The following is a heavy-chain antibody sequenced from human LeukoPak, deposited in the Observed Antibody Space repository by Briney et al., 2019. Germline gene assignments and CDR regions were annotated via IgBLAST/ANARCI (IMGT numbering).Heavy chain of an antibody. J-gene: IGHJ4*02. CDR3: ARGLGYGIDY. V-gene: IGHV1-46*01. CDR1: GYTFTGYY. D-gene: IGHD1-1*01. Sequence: ASVKVSCKASGYTFTGYYMHWVRQAPGQGLEWMGIINPGGGTTSYAQKFQGRVTMTTDTSTSTVYMELSSLRSEDTAVYYCARGLGYGIDYWGQGTLVTVPS. CDR2: INPGGGTT.